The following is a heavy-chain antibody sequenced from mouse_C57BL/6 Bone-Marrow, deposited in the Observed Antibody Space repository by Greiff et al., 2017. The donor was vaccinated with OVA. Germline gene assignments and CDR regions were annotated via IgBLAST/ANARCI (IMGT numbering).Heavy chain of an antibody. CDR3: ASGRCYCDSSGFYY. CDR2: ISYDGSN. Sequence: DVQLQESGPGLVKPSQSLSLTCSVTGYSITSGYYWNWIRQFPGNKLEWMGYISYDGSNNYNPSLKNRISITRDTSKNQFFLKLNSVTTEDTATYYCASGRCYCDSSGFYYGGRGTVVTVSA. CDR1: GYSITSGYY. D-gene: IGHD2-4*01. J-gene: IGHJ3*01. V-gene: IGHV3-6*01.